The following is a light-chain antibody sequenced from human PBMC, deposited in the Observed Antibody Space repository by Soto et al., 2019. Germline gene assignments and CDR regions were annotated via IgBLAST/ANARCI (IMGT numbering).Light chain of an antibody. CDR3: AAWDDSLSGWV. CDR1: SSNIRSNY. V-gene: IGLV1-47*01. CDR2: RNN. J-gene: IGLJ3*02. Sequence: QSVLTQPPSASGTPGQRVTISCSGSSSNIRSNYVYWYQQLPGTAPKLLIYRNNQRPSGVPDRFSGSKSGTSASLAISGLRSEDEAEYYCAAWDDSLSGWVFGGGTQLTVL.